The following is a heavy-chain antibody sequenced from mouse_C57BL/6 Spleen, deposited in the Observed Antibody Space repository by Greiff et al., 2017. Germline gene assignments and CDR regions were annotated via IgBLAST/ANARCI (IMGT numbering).Heavy chain of an antibody. CDR3: TTYGGSSSYYFDY. CDR2: IDPEDGDT. J-gene: IGHJ2*01. CDR1: GFNINDYY. V-gene: IGHV14-1*01. Sequence: VQLQQSGAELVRPGASVKLSCTASGFNINDYYMHWVKQRPEQGLEWIGRIDPEDGDTEYAPKFQGKATMTADTSSNTAYLQLSSLTSEDTAVYYCTTYGGSSSYYFDYWGQGTTLTVSS. D-gene: IGHD1-1*01.